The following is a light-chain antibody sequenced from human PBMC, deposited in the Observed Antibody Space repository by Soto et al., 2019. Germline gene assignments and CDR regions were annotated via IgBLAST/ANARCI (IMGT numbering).Light chain of an antibody. CDR1: QSISTW. Sequence: DIQMTQSPSTLSASVGDGVTITCRASQSISTWLAWYQQKPGKAPKLLIYDASTLESGVPSRFSGSGSGTEFTLTISSLQPDDFATYYCQQYNSYPEAFGQRTKVNIK. V-gene: IGKV1-5*01. CDR2: DAS. CDR3: QQYNSYPEA. J-gene: IGKJ1*01.